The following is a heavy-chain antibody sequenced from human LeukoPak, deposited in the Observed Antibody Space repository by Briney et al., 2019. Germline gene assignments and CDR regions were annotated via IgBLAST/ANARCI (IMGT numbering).Heavy chain of an antibody. CDR1: DGSISAYY. D-gene: IGHD3-22*01. V-gene: IGHV4-59*01. CDR2: VYHSADS. Sequence: PSETLSLTCTVSDGSISAYYWSWIRHTPGKGLEWIGYVYHSADSTYNPSLRSRVTMSMDTAENQFFLKMRSVSAADTAVYYCARVGSYNSRGYYFDHWGQGTLVTVSS. CDR3: ARVGSYNSRGYYFDH. J-gene: IGHJ4*02.